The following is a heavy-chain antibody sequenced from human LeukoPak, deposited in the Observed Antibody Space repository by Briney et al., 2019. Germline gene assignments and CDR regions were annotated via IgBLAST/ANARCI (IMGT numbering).Heavy chain of an antibody. D-gene: IGHD2-15*01. CDR3: AKDYCRGGNCPLPFFDS. CDR1: GFTLSEHA. V-gene: IGHV3-23*01. Sequence: GGSLRLSCAVSGFTLSEHAMSWVRQAPGEGLEWVSGIIDVGDTYYADSVKGRFTISRDSSKNTLYLQMNSLGAEDTATYYCAKDYCRGGNCPLPFFDSWGQGTLVTVSS. CDR2: IIDVGDT. J-gene: IGHJ4*02.